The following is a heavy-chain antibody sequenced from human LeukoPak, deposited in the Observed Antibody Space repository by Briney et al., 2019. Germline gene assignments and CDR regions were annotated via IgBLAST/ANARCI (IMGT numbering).Heavy chain of an antibody. J-gene: IGHJ4*02. CDR2: ISSSGSTI. D-gene: IGHD3-10*01. CDR1: GFTFSDYY. Sequence: GGSLRLSCAASGFTFSDYYMTWIRQAPGKGLEWVSRISSSGSTIYYADSVKGRFTISRDNAKNSLYLQMNSLRAEDTAVYYCARARPVYYGGECGYWGQGTLVTVSS. CDR3: ARARPVYYGGECGY. V-gene: IGHV3-11*01.